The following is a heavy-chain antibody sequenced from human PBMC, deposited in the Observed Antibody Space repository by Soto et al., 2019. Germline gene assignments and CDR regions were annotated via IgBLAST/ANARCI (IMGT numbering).Heavy chain of an antibody. D-gene: IGHD2-15*01. CDR1: GYTFTSYA. CDR2: INAGNGNT. Sequence: ASVKVSCKASGYTFTSYAMHWVRQAPGQRLEWMGWINAGNGNTKYSQKFQGRVTITRDTSASTAYMELSSLRSEDTAVYYCARDLGYCSSGYYYYGMDVWGQGTTVTVSS. J-gene: IGHJ6*02. V-gene: IGHV1-3*01. CDR3: ARDLGYCSSGYYYYGMDV.